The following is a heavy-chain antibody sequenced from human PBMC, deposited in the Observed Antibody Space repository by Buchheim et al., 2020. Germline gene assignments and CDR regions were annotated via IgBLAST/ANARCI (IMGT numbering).Heavy chain of an antibody. CDR2: ISYDGSNK. Sequence: QVQLVESGGGVVQPGRSLRLSCAASGFTFSSYGMHWVRQAPGKGLEWVAVISYDGSNKYYADSVKGRFTISRDNSTTTLYLQMNSLRAEDTAVYYCAKRVGAAAGVDYWGQGTL. V-gene: IGHV3-30*18. J-gene: IGHJ4*02. CDR3: AKRVGAAAGVDY. CDR1: GFTFSSYG. D-gene: IGHD6-13*01.